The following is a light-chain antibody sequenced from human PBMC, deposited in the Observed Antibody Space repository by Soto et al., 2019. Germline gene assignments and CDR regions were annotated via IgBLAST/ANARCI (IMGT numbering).Light chain of an antibody. CDR3: NSYATGNTRV. Sequence: QSVLTQPASVSGSPGQSITISCTGSSSDVGGYKYVSWYQQHPGKAPKLMIYEVSNRPSGVSNRFSGSKSGNTASLTISGLQAEDEADYYCNSYATGNTRVFGTGTKVTVL. CDR1: SSDVGGYKY. J-gene: IGLJ1*01. CDR2: EVS. V-gene: IGLV2-14*01.